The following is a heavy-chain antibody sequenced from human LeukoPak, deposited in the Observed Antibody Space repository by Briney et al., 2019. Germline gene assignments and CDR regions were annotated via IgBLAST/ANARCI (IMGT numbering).Heavy chain of an antibody. CDR2: IKQDGSEK. Sequence: GGSLRLSCAASGFTFSSDWMSWVRQAPGKGLERVANIKQDGSEKYYVDSVKGRFTISRDNAKNSLYLQMNSLRAEDTAVYYCARVNFPGGYFQHWGQGTLVTVSS. D-gene: IGHD3-16*01. CDR1: GFTFSSDW. CDR3: ARVNFPGGYFQH. V-gene: IGHV3-7*01. J-gene: IGHJ1*01.